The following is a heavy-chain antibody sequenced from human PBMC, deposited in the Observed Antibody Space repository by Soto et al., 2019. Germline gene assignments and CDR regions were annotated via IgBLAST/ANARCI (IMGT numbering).Heavy chain of an antibody. CDR1: GGSISSSSYY. Sequence: SETLSLTCTVSGGSISSSSYYWGWIRQPPGKGLEWIGSIYYSGSTYYNPSLKSRVTISVDTSKNQFSLKLSSVTAADTAVYYCARHPSIAVAGTPSLSSYYGMDVWGQGTTVTVSS. J-gene: IGHJ6*02. D-gene: IGHD6-19*01. CDR3: ARHPSIAVAGTPSLSSYYGMDV. CDR2: IYYSGST. V-gene: IGHV4-39*01.